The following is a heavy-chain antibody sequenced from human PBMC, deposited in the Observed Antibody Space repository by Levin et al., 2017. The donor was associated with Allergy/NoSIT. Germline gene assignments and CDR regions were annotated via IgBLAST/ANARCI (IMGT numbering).Heavy chain of an antibody. CDR3: AKSPSHRTMVRGVEYAFDI. D-gene: IGHD3-10*01. J-gene: IGHJ3*02. V-gene: IGHV6-1*01. CDR2: TYYRSKWYN. Sequence: PSQTLSLTCAISGDSVSSNSAAWNWIRQSPSRGLEWLGRTYYRSKWYNDYAVSVKSRITINPDTSKNQFSLQLNSVTPEDTAVYYCAKSPSHRTMVRGVEYAFDIWGQGTMVTVSS. CDR1: GDSVSSNSAA.